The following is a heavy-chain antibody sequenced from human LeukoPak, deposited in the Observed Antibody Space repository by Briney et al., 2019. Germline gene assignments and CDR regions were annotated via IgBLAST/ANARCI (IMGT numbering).Heavy chain of an antibody. Sequence: GKSLRLSCVVSGFTLSSHGMHWVRQAPGKGLEWVAVISYDGGKKSYADSVKGRFTISRDNSKNTLYLQMDSLRVEDTAIYYCARDRAWDYLDSWDQGPWSPSPQ. CDR2: ISYDGGKK. V-gene: IGHV3-30*03. D-gene: IGHD1-26*01. CDR1: GFTLSSHG. J-gene: IGHJ4*02. CDR3: ARDRAWDYLDS.